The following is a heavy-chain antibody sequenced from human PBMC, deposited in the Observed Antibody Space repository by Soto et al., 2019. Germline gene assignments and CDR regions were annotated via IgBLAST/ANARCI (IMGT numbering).Heavy chain of an antibody. D-gene: IGHD2-15*01. Sequence: QVQLVQSGAEVKKPGSSVKVSCKASGGTFSSYAISWVRQAPGQGLEWMGGIIPIFGTANYAQKIQGRVTITADESTSTAYMELSSLRSEDTAVYYCARSRFRLEIVVVVAATTYTWFDPWGQGTLVNGSS. CDR2: IIPIFGTA. CDR1: GGTFSSYA. V-gene: IGHV1-69*01. CDR3: ARSRFRLEIVVVVAATTYTWFDP. J-gene: IGHJ5*02.